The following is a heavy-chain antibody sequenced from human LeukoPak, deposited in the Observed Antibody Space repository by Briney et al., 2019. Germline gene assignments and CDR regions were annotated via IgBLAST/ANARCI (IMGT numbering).Heavy chain of an antibody. CDR2: IYYSGST. V-gene: IGHV4-31*03. CDR3: ARERRGYYDSSGLPD. CDR1: GGSISSGGYY. Sequence: SETLSLTCTVSGGSISSGGYYWSWIRQHPGKGLEWIGYIYYSGSTYYNPSLKSRVTISVDTSKNQFSLKLSSVTAADTAVYYCARERRGYYDSSGLPDWGQGTLVTVSS. D-gene: IGHD3-22*01. J-gene: IGHJ4*02.